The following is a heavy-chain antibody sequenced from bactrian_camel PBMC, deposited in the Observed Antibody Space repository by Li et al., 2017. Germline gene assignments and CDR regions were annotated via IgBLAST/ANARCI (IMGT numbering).Heavy chain of an antibody. J-gene: IGHJ6*01. CDR2: IFSDATNT. Sequence: QLVESGGGSVQAGGSLRLSCAASGFTFTTYYMSWVRQAPGKGPEWLSTIFSDATNTYYNDVVKGRVTISRDNAKNTAYLQIDSLQFEDTALYYCATVRRDESGGGNWRQLADFSHWGQGTQVTVS. CDR1: GFTFTTYY. V-gene: IGHV3-2*01. D-gene: IGHD8*01. CDR3: ATVRRDESGGGNWRQLADFSH.